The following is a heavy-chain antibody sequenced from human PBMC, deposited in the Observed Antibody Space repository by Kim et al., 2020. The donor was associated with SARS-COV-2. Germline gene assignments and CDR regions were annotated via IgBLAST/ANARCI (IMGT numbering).Heavy chain of an antibody. D-gene: IGHD3-3*01. CDR3: AGGYYDFWSGYYAP. V-gene: IGHV3-21*01. CDR1: GFTFSSYS. CDR2: ISSSSSYI. Sequence: GSLRLSCAASGFTFSSYSMNWVRQAPGKGLEWVSSISSSSSYIYYADSVKGRFTISRDNAKNSLYLQMNSLRAEDTAVYYCAGGYYDFWSGYYAPWGQGTLVTVSS. J-gene: IGHJ5*02.